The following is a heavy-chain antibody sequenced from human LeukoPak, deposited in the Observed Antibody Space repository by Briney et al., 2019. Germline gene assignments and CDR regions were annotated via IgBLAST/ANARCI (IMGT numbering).Heavy chain of an antibody. J-gene: IGHJ6*02. CDR1: GYTFTGYY. CDR2: INPNSGGT. Sequence: ASVKVSCKASGYTFTGYYMHWVRQAPGQGLEWMGWINPNSGGTNYAQKFQGSVTMTRDTSISTAYMELSRLRSDDTAVYYCARDQGAGTDRFWMNYYYGMDVWGQGTTVTVSS. CDR3: ARDQGAGTDRFWMNYYYGMDV. D-gene: IGHD6-13*01. V-gene: IGHV1-2*02.